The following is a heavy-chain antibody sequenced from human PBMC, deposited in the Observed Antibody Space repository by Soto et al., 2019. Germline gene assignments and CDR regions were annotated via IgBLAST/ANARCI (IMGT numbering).Heavy chain of an antibody. CDR3: VRDMDV. J-gene: IGHJ6*02. Sequence: PGGSLRLSCAASRFTFSRYRMSWVHQAPGKGLEWVANIKEDGSDKYYVDSVKGRFTISRDNAKNSLYLQMNSLRAEDTAVYYCVRDMDVWGQGTTVTVSS. V-gene: IGHV3-7*03. CDR1: RFTFSRYR. CDR2: IKEDGSDK.